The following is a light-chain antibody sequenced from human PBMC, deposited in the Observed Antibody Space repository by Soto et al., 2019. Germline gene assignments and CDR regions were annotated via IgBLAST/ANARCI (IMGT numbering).Light chain of an antibody. CDR3: QQRSNWPLFT. CDR1: QSVSSY. V-gene: IGKV3-11*01. Sequence: EIVLTQSPATLSLSPGERATLSCRASQSVSSYLAWYQQKPGQAPRLLIYDASNRATGIPARFSGSGSGTDFTLTIISLEPEDFAVSYCQQRSNWPLFTFGPGTKVDIK. J-gene: IGKJ3*01. CDR2: DAS.